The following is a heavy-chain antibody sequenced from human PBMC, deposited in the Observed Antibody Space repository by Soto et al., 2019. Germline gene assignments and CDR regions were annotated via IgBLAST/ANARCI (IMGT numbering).Heavy chain of an antibody. V-gene: IGHV4-31*03. CDR1: GGSISSGGYY. D-gene: IGHD3-10*01. CDR3: ARDPLWFGEYYYGMDV. J-gene: IGHJ6*02. CDR2: IYYSGST. Sequence: QVQLQESGPGLVKPSQTLSLTCTVSGGSISSGGYYWSWIRQHPGKGLEWIGYIYYSGSTYYNPSLNSRVTISVDTSKNQFSLKLSSVTAADTAVYYCARDPLWFGEYYYGMDVWGQGTTVTVSS.